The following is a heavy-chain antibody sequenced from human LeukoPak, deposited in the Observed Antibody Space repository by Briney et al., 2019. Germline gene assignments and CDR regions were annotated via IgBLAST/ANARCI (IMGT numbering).Heavy chain of an antibody. D-gene: IGHD3-22*01. J-gene: IGHJ5*02. CDR3: ARGRRDYYDSSRWFDP. Sequence: DSVKGRFTISRDKSKNTVYLQMNNLRAEDTAVHYCARGRRDYYDSSRWFDPWGQGTLVTVSS. V-gene: IGHV3-53*01.